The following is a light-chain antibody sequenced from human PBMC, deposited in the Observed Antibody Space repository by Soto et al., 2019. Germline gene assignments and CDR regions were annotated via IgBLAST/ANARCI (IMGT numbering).Light chain of an antibody. CDR3: QQRSNWPIT. CDR2: DAS. Sequence: EIVLTQSPATLSLSPGERATLSCRASQSVSSYLAWYQQKPGQAPRLLIYDASNRATGIQARFRGSGSGTDFTLTISSLEPEDVAVYYCQQRSNWPITFGQGTRLEMK. J-gene: IGKJ5*01. V-gene: IGKV3-11*01. CDR1: QSVSSY.